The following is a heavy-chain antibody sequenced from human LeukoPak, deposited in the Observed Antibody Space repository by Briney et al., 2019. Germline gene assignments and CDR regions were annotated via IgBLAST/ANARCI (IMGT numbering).Heavy chain of an antibody. D-gene: IGHD6-13*01. CDR1: GFTVSSNY. Sequence: GGSLRLSCAASGFTVSSNYMSWVRQAPGKGLEWVSGINWNGGSTGYADSVKGRFTISRDNAKNSLYLQMNSLRAEDTALHYCARPGSSWYGDSLDYWGQGTLVTVSS. CDR2: INWNGGST. J-gene: IGHJ4*02. V-gene: IGHV3-20*04. CDR3: ARPGSSWYGDSLDY.